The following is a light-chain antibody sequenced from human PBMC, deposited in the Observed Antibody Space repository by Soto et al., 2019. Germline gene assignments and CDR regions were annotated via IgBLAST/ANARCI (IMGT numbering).Light chain of an antibody. CDR2: GAS. CDR1: QSVSSSY. CDR3: QQYGSSLPFT. J-gene: IGKJ3*01. Sequence: EIELTQSPGTLSSSPGERATLSCRASQSVSSSYLAWYQQKPGQAPRLLIYGASSRATGIPDRFSGSGSGTDFTLTISRLEPEDFAVYYCQQYGSSLPFTFGHGTKVDIK. V-gene: IGKV3-20*01.